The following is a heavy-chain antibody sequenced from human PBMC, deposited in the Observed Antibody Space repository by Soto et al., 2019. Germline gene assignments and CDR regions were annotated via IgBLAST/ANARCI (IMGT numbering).Heavy chain of an antibody. Sequence: QVQLVQSGAEVKKPGSSVKVSCKASGGTFSSYAISWVRQAPGQGLEWMGGIIPIFGTANYAQKFQGRVTITADESTSTAYMELSSLRSEDTAVYYCARATTNYYDSSGYYGLDYWGQGTLVTVSS. CDR1: GGTFSSYA. CDR2: IIPIFGTA. J-gene: IGHJ4*02. V-gene: IGHV1-69*01. CDR3: ARATTNYYDSSGYYGLDY. D-gene: IGHD3-22*01.